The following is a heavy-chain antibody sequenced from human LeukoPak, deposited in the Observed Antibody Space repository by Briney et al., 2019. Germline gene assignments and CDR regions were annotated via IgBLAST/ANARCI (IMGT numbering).Heavy chain of an antibody. CDR3: ATTYSY. CDR1: GLTFSSYA. D-gene: IGHD1-1*01. Sequence: GGSLRLSCAASGLTFSSYAMSWVRQAPGKGLEWISTITTSGGDTYYADSVKGRFTISRDNSKNTLYLQMNSLRAEDTAVYYCATTYSYWGQGTLVTVSS. V-gene: IGHV3-23*01. J-gene: IGHJ4*02. CDR2: ITTSGGDT.